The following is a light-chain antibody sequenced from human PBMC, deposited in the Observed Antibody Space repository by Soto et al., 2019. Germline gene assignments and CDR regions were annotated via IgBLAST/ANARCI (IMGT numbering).Light chain of an antibody. J-gene: IGLJ2*01. CDR1: SSDVGGFLY. CDR2: AVS. V-gene: IGLV2-14*01. CDR3: SSYSSSSTLVV. Sequence: QSALTQPASVSGSPGQSITISCTGTSSDVGGFLYVSWFQQHPGKAPKLMIYAVSNRPSGISNRFSGSKSGNTASLTISGLQAEDEAEYYCSSYSSSSTLVVFGGGTKLTV.